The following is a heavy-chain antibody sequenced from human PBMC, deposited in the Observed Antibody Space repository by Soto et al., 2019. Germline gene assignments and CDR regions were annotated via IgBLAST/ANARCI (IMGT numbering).Heavy chain of an antibody. CDR3: AKDLPSSLALDFDY. CDR2: ISYDGSNK. J-gene: IGHJ4*02. V-gene: IGHV3-30*18. D-gene: IGHD6-6*01. CDR1: RFTFSNYG. Sequence: GGSLRLSCAASRFTFSNYGMHWVRQAAGKGLEWVAVISYDGSNKYYADSVKGRFTISRDNSKNTLYLQMNSLRAEDTAVYYCAKDLPSSLALDFDYWGQGTLVTV.